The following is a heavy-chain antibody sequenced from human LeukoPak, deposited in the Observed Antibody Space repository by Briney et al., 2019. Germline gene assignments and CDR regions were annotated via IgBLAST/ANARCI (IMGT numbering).Heavy chain of an antibody. CDR3: VRGGPSTWS. CDR2: INDDGSDT. Sequence: PGGSLRLSCAASGFTFKLYWMHWVRQVPGKRPVWVSRINDDGSDTIYADSVRGRFTISRDDAKNTVYLQMNNLRAEDTAVYYCVRGGPSTWSWGQGILVTVSS. D-gene: IGHD2-15*01. CDR1: GFTFKLYW. V-gene: IGHV3-74*01. J-gene: IGHJ5*02.